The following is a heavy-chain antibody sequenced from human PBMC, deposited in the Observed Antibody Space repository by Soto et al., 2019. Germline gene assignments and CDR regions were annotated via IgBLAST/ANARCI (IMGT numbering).Heavy chain of an antibody. CDR2: ISGSGGST. V-gene: IGHV3-23*01. Sequence: PGESLKISCAASGFTFSSYAMSWVRQAPGKGLEWVSAISGSGGSTYYADSVKGRFTISRDNSKNTLYLQMNSLRAEDTAVYYCAKEQQQLVEASWFDPWGQGTLVTVSS. CDR3: AKEQQQLVEASWFDP. CDR1: GFTFSSYA. D-gene: IGHD6-13*01. J-gene: IGHJ5*02.